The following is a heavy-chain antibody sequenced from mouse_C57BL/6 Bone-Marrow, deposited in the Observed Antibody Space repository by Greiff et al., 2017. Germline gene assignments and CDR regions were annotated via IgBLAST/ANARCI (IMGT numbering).Heavy chain of an antibody. V-gene: IGHV1-81*01. J-gene: IGHJ2*01. Sequence: LQESGAELARPGASVKLSCKASGYTFASYGISWVKQRTGQGLEWIGEIYPRSGNTYYNEKFKGKATLTADKSSSTAYMELRSLTSEDSAVYFCARLRYDGSSYAGYWGQGTTLTVSS. D-gene: IGHD1-1*01. CDR1: GYTFASYG. CDR2: IYPRSGNT. CDR3: ARLRYDGSSYAGY.